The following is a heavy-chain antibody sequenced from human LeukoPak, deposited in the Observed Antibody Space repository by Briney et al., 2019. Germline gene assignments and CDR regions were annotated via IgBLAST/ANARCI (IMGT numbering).Heavy chain of an antibody. CDR1: GYTFTSYY. J-gene: IGHJ5*02. CDR3: ARDYTAMTERNWFDP. V-gene: IGHV1-46*01. Sequence: VASVKVSCKASGYTFTSYYMHWVRQAPGQGLEWVGIINPSGGSTSYAQKFQGRVTVTRDMSTSTVYMELSSLRSEGTAVYYCARDYTAMTERNWFDPWGQGTLVTVSS. D-gene: IGHD5-18*01. CDR2: INPSGGST.